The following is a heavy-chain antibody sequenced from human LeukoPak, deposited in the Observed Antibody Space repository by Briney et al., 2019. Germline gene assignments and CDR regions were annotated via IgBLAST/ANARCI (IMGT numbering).Heavy chain of an antibody. CDR1: DYSISSGYY. D-gene: IGHD1-26*01. CDR2: IFHSGST. V-gene: IGHV4-38-2*02. Sequence: SETLSLTCTVSDYSISSGYYWGWIRQPPGKGLEWIGSIFHSGSTFYSPSLNSRVTISVDTSKNQFSLKLSSVTAADTAVYYCARDLYTGSYQFDYWGPGTLLTVSS. J-gene: IGHJ4*02. CDR3: ARDLYTGSYQFDY.